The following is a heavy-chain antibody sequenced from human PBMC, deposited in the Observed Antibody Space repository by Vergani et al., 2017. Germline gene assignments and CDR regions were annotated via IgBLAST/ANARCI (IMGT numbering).Heavy chain of an antibody. CDR3: AKGTYDFLSPHEY. CDR1: GFTFSSNV. D-gene: IGHD3-3*01. Sequence: QVQLVESGGGVVQPGRSLRLSCAASGFTFSSNVMHWVRQAPGKGLEWVSVISSDGSRKYSADSVKGRFTISRDNSKNTLYLQMNSLRAEDTAVYYCAKGTYDFLSPHEYWGQGSLVTVSS. J-gene: IGHJ4*02. CDR2: ISSDGSRK. V-gene: IGHV3-30*18.